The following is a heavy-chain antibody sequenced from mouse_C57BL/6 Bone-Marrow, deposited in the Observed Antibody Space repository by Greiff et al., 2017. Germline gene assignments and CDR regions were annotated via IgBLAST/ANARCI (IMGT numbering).Heavy chain of an antibody. CDR1: GYSITSGYY. CDR2: ISYDGSN. D-gene: IGHD2-2*01. V-gene: IGHV3-6*01. CDR3: ASWLRRRRYYFDY. Sequence: EVKLMESGPGLVKPSQSLSLTCSVTGYSITSGYYWNWIRQFPGNKLEWMGYISYDGSNNYNPSLKNRISITRDTSKNQFFLKLNSVTTEDTATYYCASWLRRRRYYFDYWGQGTTLTVSS. J-gene: IGHJ2*01.